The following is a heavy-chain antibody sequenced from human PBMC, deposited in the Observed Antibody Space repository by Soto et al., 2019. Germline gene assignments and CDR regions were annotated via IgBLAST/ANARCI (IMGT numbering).Heavy chain of an antibody. CDR3: ARELYNWFDP. CDR1: GGYFSGYC. Sequence: SETLSLTCAVYGGYFSGYCWSWVRQPPGKGLEWIGEIYHSGSTNYNPSLKSRVTISVDKSKNQFSLKLSSVTAADTAVYYCARELYNWFDPWGQGTLVTVSS. CDR2: IYHSGST. V-gene: IGHV4-34*01. J-gene: IGHJ5*02. D-gene: IGHD1-1*01.